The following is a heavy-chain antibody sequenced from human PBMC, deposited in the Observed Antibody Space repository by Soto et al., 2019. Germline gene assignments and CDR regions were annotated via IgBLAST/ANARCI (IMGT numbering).Heavy chain of an antibody. CDR2: LNAGNGDT. Sequence: QAQLVQSGAEVKKPGASVKVSCKASGYTFTNYAVHWLRQAPGQGLEWMGWLNAGNGDTKYSPTFQGRVTIARDTSAGIAYMELSSLRSEDTAVYYFARQGIPYTSGSGDYFYYYYNYMDVWGKGTTVTVSS. CDR1: GYTFTNYA. D-gene: IGHD3-10*01. J-gene: IGHJ6*03. V-gene: IGHV1-3*01. CDR3: ARQGIPYTSGSGDYFYYYYNYMDV.